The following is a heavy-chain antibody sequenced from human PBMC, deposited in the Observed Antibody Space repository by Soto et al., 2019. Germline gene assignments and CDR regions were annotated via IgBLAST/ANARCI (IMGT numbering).Heavy chain of an antibody. CDR3: AKPRITGTTGGFDY. V-gene: IGHV5-51*01. Sequence: EVQLVQSGAEVRQPGQSLKISCRTSGYSFTSYWIGWVRQMPGKGLEWMGIIYPGDSDTKYSPSFQGQVTFSVDKAINTAYLQWSGLKASDSAMYYCAKPRITGTTGGFDYWGQGTLVTVSS. CDR2: IYPGDSDT. J-gene: IGHJ4*02. D-gene: IGHD1-7*01. CDR1: GYSFTSYW.